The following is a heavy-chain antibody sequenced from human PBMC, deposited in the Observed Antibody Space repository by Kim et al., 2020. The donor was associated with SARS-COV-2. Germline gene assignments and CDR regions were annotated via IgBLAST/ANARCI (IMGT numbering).Heavy chain of an antibody. Sequence: SETLSLTCAVYGGSFSGYYWSWIRQPPGKGLEWIGEINHSGSTNYNPSLKSRVTISVDTSKNQFSLKLSSVTAADTAVYYCARGGYDYVWGSYCHYTHWGQGTLVTVSS. J-gene: IGHJ4*02. CDR1: GGSFSGYY. D-gene: IGHD3-16*01. CDR2: INHSGST. CDR3: ARGGYDYVWGSYCHYTH. V-gene: IGHV4-34*01.